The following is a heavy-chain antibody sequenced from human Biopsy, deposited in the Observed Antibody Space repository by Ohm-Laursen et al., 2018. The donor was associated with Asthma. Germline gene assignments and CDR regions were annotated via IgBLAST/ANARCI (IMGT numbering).Heavy chain of an antibody. V-gene: IGHV1-69*13. D-gene: IGHD6-19*01. CDR1: GGTFSNFA. J-gene: IGHJ6*02. CDR2: IMTVFGTT. CDR3: ARCQVGYSSGWSLLLKKIYYSGMDV. Sequence: ASVKVSCKAPGGTFSNFAISWVRQAPGRGLEWLGGIMTVFGTTNYAQKFQGRVTITADESTSTAYMEVTSLRSEDTAIYYCARCQVGYSSGWSLLLKKIYYSGMDVWGQGTTVTVSS.